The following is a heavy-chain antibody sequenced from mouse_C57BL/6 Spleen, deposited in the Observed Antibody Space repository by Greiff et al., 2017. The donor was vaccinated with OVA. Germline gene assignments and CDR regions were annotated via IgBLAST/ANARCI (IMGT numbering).Heavy chain of an antibody. CDR3: ARYGSSYQNYAMDY. V-gene: IGHV1-42*01. CDR1: GYSFTGYY. J-gene: IGHJ4*01. CDR2: INPSTGGT. D-gene: IGHD1-1*01. Sequence: VQLQQSGPELVKPGASVKISCKASGYSFTGYYMNWVKQSPEKSLEWIGEINPSTGGTTYNQKFKAKATLTVDKSSSTAYMQLKSLTTEDSTVYYCARYGSSYQNYAMDYWGQGTSVTVSA.